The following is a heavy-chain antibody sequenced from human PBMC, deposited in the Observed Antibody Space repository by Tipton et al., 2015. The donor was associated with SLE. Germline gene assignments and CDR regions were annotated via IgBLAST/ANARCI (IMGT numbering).Heavy chain of an antibody. V-gene: IGHV4-31*11. CDR1: GGSFSGYY. J-gene: IGHJ6*03. D-gene: IGHD3-10*01. Sequence: LRLSCAVYGGSFSGYYWSWIRQLPGKGLEWIGYIYYSGSTYYNPSLKSRVTISVDTSKNHFSLKLSSVTAADTAVYYCARERGSGLLWPNMDVWGKGTTVTVSS. CDR2: IYYSGST. CDR3: ARERGSGLLWPNMDV.